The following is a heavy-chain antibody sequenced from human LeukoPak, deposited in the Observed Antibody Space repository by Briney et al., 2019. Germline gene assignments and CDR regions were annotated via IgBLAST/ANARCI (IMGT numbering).Heavy chain of an antibody. CDR1: GFTSSSYA. CDR2: ISYDGSNK. CDR3: ARVLSGGYFQH. J-gene: IGHJ1*01. V-gene: IGHV3-30-3*01. Sequence: AGGSLRLSCAAPGFTSSSYAMHWVRQAPGKGLEWVAVISYDGSNKYYADSVKGRFTISRDNSKNTLYLQMNSLRAEDTAVYYCARVLSGGYFQHWGQGTLVTVSS.